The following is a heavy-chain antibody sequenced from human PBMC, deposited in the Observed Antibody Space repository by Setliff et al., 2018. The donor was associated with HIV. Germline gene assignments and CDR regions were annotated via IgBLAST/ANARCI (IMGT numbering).Heavy chain of an antibody. Sequence: ASVKVSCKASGYTFSSYGISWVRQAPGQGVEWMGWISAYNGNTNYAQKFQGRVTMTTDTATSTAYMEVRSLRSDDTAVYYCARTDYGGNSGGNYFDYWGQGSLVTVSS. J-gene: IGHJ4*02. CDR2: ISAYNGNT. V-gene: IGHV1-18*01. CDR3: ARTDYGGNSGGNYFDY. CDR1: GYTFSSYG. D-gene: IGHD4-17*01.